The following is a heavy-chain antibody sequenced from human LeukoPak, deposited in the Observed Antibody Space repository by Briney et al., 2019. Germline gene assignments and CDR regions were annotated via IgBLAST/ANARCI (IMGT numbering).Heavy chain of an antibody. D-gene: IGHD6-13*01. Sequence: PGGSLRLSCAASGFTFSTYVMSWVRQAPGKGLEWVSTISANGGSTYYTDSVKGRFTISRDNSKNTLYLQMNSLRAEDTAVYYCAKPPPDSSSWLFDYWGRGTLVTVSS. V-gene: IGHV3-23*01. CDR2: ISANGGST. CDR3: AKPPPDSSSWLFDY. CDR1: GFTFSTYV. J-gene: IGHJ4*02.